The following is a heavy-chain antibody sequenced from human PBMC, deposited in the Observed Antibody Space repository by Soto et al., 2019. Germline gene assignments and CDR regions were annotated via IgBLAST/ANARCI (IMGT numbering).Heavy chain of an antibody. Sequence: PSETLSLTCAAYGGSFSGYYWSWIRQPPGKGLEWIGEINHSVSTNYNPSLKSRVTISVDTSKNQFSLKLSSVTAADTAVYYCASSQGCSSYNWCEPWGQGTLVSVSS. CDR3: ASSQGCSSYNWCEP. J-gene: IGHJ5*02. CDR1: GGSFSGYY. D-gene: IGHD6-6*01. V-gene: IGHV4-34*01. CDR2: INHSVST.